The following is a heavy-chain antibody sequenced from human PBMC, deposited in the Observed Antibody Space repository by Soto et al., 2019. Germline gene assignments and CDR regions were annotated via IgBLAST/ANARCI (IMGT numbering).Heavy chain of an antibody. CDR2: ISYDGSNQ. V-gene: IGHV3-30*03. CDR3: ARESYSYSSGVFDL. J-gene: IGHJ2*01. D-gene: IGHD6-13*01. Sequence: GGSLRLSCAASEFTFSSYGMHWVRQAPGKGLEWVAAISYDGSNQYYADSVKGRFTISRDNSKNTLYLQMNSLRTEDTAVNYCARESYSYSSGVFDLWGRGTLVTVSS. CDR1: EFTFSSYG.